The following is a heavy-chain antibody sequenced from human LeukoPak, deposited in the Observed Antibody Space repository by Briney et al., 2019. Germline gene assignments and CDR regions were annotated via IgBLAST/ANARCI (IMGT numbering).Heavy chain of an antibody. Sequence: EASVKVSCTASGGTFTSYAISWVRQAPGQGLEWMGRIIPILGIANYAQKFQGRVTITADKSTSTAYMELSSLRSEDTAVYYCASSRSFWSGYYHYYMDVWGKGTTVTVSS. CDR2: IIPILGIA. CDR3: ASSRSFWSGYYHYYMDV. CDR1: GGTFTSYA. V-gene: IGHV1-69*04. D-gene: IGHD3-3*01. J-gene: IGHJ6*03.